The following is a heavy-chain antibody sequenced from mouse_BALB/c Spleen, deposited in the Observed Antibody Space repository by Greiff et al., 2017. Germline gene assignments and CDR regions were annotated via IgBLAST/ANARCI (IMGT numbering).Heavy chain of an antibody. CDR3: ARNYGNPYAMDY. V-gene: IGHV1S34*01. CDR1: GYSFTGYY. J-gene: IGHJ4*01. CDR2: ISCYNGAT. Sequence: LVKPGASVKISCMASGYSFTGYYMHWVKQSHGKSLEWIGYISCYNGATSYNQKFKGKATFTVDTSSSTAYMQFNSLTSEDSAVYYCARNYGNPYAMDYWGQGTSVTVSA. D-gene: IGHD2-1*01.